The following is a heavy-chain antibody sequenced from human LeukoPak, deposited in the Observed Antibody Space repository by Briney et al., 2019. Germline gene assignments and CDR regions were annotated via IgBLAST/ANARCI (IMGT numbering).Heavy chain of an antibody. CDR2: IKQDGSEK. D-gene: IGHD5-12*01. J-gene: IGHJ4*02. V-gene: IGHV3-7*01. CDR1: GLTFSSYW. CDR3: ARGYIVADY. Sequence: AGGSLRLSCAASGLTFSSYWMSWVRQAPGKGLEWVANIKQDGSEKYYVDSVKGRFTISRDNAKNSLYLQMNSLRAEDTAVYYCARGYIVADYWGQGTLVTVSS.